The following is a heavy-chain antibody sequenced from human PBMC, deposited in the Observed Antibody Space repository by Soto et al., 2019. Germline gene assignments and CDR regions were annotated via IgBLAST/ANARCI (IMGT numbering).Heavy chain of an antibody. CDR2: ITSNSDYI. CDR3: ARVDGYSYPNDY. J-gene: IGHJ4*02. D-gene: IGHD2-2*03. Sequence: EVQLVESGGGLVKPGWSLRLSCAASGFTFSRYGMNWVRQAPGKGLEWVSSITSNSDYIYYADSVKGRFTISRDNAKNSLYLQMNSLRADDAAVYYCARVDGYSYPNDYWGQGTLVTVSS. V-gene: IGHV3-21*01. CDR1: GFTFSRYG.